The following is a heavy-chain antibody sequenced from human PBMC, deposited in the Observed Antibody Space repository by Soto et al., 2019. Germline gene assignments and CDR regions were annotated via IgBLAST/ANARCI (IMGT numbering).Heavy chain of an antibody. J-gene: IGHJ4*02. CDR2: ISYDGSNK. D-gene: IGHD4-17*01. Sequence: GGSLRLSCAASGFTFSSYGMHWVRQAPGKGLEWVAVISYDGSNKYYADSVKGRFTISRDNSKNTLYLQMNSLRAEDTAVYYCAKDLGYGDYESTFDYWGQGTLVTVS. CDR1: GFTFSSYG. V-gene: IGHV3-30*18. CDR3: AKDLGYGDYESTFDY.